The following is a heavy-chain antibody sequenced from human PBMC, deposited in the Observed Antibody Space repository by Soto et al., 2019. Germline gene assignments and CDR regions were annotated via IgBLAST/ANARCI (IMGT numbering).Heavy chain of an antibody. CDR1: GASVDTSGSS. CDR3: ASRINKNSGRYFDH. J-gene: IGHJ4*02. CDR2: IYHSETI. Sequence: QVELQESGSGLVKPSQTLSLTCTVSGASVDTSGSSWTWIRQPPGRGLQFIGYIYHSETIYYNPSLRSRVTISLDRSKNQFFLRLTSLTAADTAVYFCASRINKNSGRYFDHWGQGSLVTVSS. V-gene: IGHV4-30-2*01. D-gene: IGHD2-21*01.